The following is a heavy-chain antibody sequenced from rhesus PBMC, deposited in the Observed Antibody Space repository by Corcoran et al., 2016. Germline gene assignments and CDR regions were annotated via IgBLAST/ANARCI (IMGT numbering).Heavy chain of an antibody. CDR2: IGGSIGST. J-gene: IGHJ5-1*01. CDR3: ADPTGFV. V-gene: IGHV4-127*01. CDR1: GYSISSGYG. D-gene: IGHD3-34*01. Sequence: QVQLQESGPGLVKPSETLSLTCAVSGYSISSGYGWSWIRQPPGKGLEWVGYIGGSIGSTTYNTSLKGRVTISKDPSQNQFSLKLGSVTAAETAVYYCADPTGFVWGQGGLVTVSS.